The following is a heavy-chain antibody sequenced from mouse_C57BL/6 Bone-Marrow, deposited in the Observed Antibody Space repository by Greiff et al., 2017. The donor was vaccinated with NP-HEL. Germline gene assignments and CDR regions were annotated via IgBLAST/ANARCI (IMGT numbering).Heavy chain of an antibody. CDR3: ARPGNMDY. Sequence: EVKLVESGGDLVKPGGSLKLSCAASGFTFSSYGMSWVRQTPDKRLEWVATISSGGSYTYYPDSVKGRFTISRDNAKNTLYLQMSSLKSEDTAMYYCARPGNMDYWGQGTSVTVSS. CDR1: GFTFSSYG. J-gene: IGHJ4*01. CDR2: ISSGGSYT. V-gene: IGHV5-6*01.